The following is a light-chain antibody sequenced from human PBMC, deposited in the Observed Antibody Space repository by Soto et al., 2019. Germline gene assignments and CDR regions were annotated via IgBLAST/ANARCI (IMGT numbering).Light chain of an antibody. V-gene: IGKV3-15*01. CDR3: QQYHNWPLT. CDR1: QSISSN. CDR2: GAS. J-gene: IGKJ4*01. Sequence: EEVMTQSPATLSVSPGERATLSCRASQSISSNLAWYQQKPGQAPRILIYGASTRATGIPARFSGSGSGTYFTLTISSLDSEDFAVYYCQQYHNWPLTFGGGTKVEIK.